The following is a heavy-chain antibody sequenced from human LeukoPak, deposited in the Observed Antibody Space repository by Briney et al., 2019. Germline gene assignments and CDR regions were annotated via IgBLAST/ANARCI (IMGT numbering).Heavy chain of an antibody. J-gene: IGHJ4*02. Sequence: GGSLRLSCAASGFTFSDAWMNWVRQAPGKGLEWVGRIKSKRDFETIDYAAPVKGRFTISRDDSRNTLYLQMNSLRAEDTALYYCAKGFGSSSWYRLHYWGQGTLVTVSS. CDR1: GFTFSDAW. V-gene: IGHV3-15*05. D-gene: IGHD6-13*01. CDR3: AKGFGSSSWYRLHY. CDR2: IKSKRDFETI.